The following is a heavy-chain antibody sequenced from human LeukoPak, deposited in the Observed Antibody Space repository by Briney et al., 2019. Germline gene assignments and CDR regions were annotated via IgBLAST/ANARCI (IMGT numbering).Heavy chain of an antibody. Sequence: PSETLSLTSAVYGGSFSGYYWSWIRHPPGKGLEWIGEINHSGSTNYNPSLKSRVTISVDTSKNQFSLKLSSVTAADTAVYYCARGRRWSYYFDYWGQGTLVTVSS. J-gene: IGHJ4*02. CDR3: ARGRRWSYYFDY. D-gene: IGHD1-26*01. CDR1: GGSFSGYY. V-gene: IGHV4-34*01. CDR2: INHSGST.